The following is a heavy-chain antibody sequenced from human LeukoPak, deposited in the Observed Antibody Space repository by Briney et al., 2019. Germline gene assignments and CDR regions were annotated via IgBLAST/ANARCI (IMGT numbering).Heavy chain of an antibody. CDR3: ATSSAAVANM. Sequence: GGSLRLSCAVSGFTFSTYWMSWVRQAPGNGLEWVANIKQDGSAKYYVDSVKGRFTISRDNAKNSLYLQMNSLRPEDTGVYYCATSSAAVANMWGRGTLVTVSS. CDR1: GFTFSTYW. CDR2: IKQDGSAK. V-gene: IGHV3-7*01. J-gene: IGHJ4*02. D-gene: IGHD2-15*01.